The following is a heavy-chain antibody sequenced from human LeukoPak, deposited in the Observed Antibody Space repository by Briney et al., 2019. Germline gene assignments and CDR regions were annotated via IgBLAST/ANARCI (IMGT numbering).Heavy chain of an antibody. CDR3: ARDAAPYYYGSGIFRKNNWFDP. CDR1: GGSISSYY. J-gene: IGHJ5*02. V-gene: IGHV4-34*01. Sequence: SETLSLTCTVSGGSISSYYWSWIRQPAGKGLEWIGEINHSGSTNYNPSLKSRVTISVDTSKNQFSLKLSSVTAADTAVYYCARDAAPYYYGSGIFRKNNWFDPWGQGTLVTVSS. CDR2: INHSGST. D-gene: IGHD3-10*01.